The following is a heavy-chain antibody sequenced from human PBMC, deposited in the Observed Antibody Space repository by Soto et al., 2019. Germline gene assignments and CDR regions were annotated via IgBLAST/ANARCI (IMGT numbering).Heavy chain of an antibody. CDR1: NGPISSAIYY. CDR3: AGRSSLASVQVYFGEISNYNWFDP. Sequence: QLQLQESGPGLVKPSETLSLTCTVSNGPISSAIYYWGWIRQPPGKGLEWTGSIYHSGSTYYNPSLQGRVTISVDTSKNQFSLKLSSVTAADTAVYFCAGRSSLASVQVYFGEISNYNWFDPWGQGTLVTVSS. V-gene: IGHV4-39*01. D-gene: IGHD3-10*01. CDR2: IYHSGST. J-gene: IGHJ5*02.